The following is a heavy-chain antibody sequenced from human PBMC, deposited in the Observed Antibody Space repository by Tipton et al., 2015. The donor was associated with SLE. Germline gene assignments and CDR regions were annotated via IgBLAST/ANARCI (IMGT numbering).Heavy chain of an antibody. CDR2: IYPDDSDT. Sequence: QLVQSGAEVKKPGESLKISCKGSGYSFTDYWIGWVRQMPGKGLEWLGVIYPDDSDTRYRPSFRGQVTISADKSISTAYLQWSSLKASDTAMYYCASQAHNDSPGVFDIWSQGTMVTVSS. CDR3: ASQAHNDSPGVFDI. J-gene: IGHJ3*02. CDR1: GYSFTDYW. D-gene: IGHD3-16*01. V-gene: IGHV5-51*03.